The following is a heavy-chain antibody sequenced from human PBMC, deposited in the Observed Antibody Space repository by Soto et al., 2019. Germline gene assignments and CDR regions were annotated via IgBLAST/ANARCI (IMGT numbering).Heavy chain of an antibody. CDR2: ISSSSSYI. CDR1: GFTFSSYS. J-gene: IGHJ6*02. D-gene: IGHD3-3*01. CDR3: ARDPTIFGVVTYYYGMDV. Sequence: GGSLRLSCAASGFTFSSYSMNWVRQAPGKGLEWVSSISSSSSYIYYADSVKGRFTISRDNAKNSLYLQMNSLRAEDTAVYYCARDPTIFGVVTYYYGMDVWGQGTTVTVSS. V-gene: IGHV3-21*01.